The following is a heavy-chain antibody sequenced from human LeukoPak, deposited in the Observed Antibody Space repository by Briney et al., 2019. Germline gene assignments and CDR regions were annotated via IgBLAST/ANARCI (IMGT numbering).Heavy chain of an antibody. D-gene: IGHD3-22*01. V-gene: IGHV1-69*05. CDR3: ARGRYYDSSGYLDY. CDR1: GGTFSSYA. J-gene: IGHJ4*02. Sequence: SVKVSCKASGGTFSSYAISWVRQAPGQGLEWMGRIIPIFGTANYAQKFQGRVRITTDESTSTAYMELSSLRSEDTAVYYCARGRYYDSSGYLDYWGQGTLVTVSS. CDR2: IIPIFGTA.